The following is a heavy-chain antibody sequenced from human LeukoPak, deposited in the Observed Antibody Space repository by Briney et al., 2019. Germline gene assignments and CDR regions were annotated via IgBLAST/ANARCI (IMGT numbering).Heavy chain of an antibody. Sequence: SETLSLTCTVSGGSISSYYWSWIRQPAGKGLGWIGRIYTSGSTNYNPSLKSRVTMSVDTSKNQFSLKLSSVTAADTAVYYCARTTVINWFDPWGQGTLVTVSS. J-gene: IGHJ5*02. CDR1: GGSISSYY. CDR3: ARTTVINWFDP. CDR2: IYTSGST. D-gene: IGHD4-17*01. V-gene: IGHV4-4*07.